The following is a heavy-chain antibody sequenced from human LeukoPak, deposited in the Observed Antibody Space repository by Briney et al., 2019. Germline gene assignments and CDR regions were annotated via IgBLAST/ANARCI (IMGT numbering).Heavy chain of an antibody. CDR2: IDWNGGSA. CDR3: ARGRQQLRHIDF. Sequence: AGGSLRLSCVASGFIFEDYGMSWVRQASGRGLEWVSGIDWNGGSAHYADSVKGRFTLSRDNAKNSLYLQMNSLRGEDTALYYCARGRQQLRHIDFWGQGTLVTVSS. V-gene: IGHV3-20*04. J-gene: IGHJ4*02. CDR1: GFIFEDYG. D-gene: IGHD6-13*01.